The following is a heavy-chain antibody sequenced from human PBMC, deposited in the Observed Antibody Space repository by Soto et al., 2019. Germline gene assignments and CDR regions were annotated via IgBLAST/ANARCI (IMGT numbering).Heavy chain of an antibody. J-gene: IGHJ5*02. Sequence: GGSLRLSCAASGFTFSSYGMHWVRQAPGKGLEWVALIWYDGSNQYYADSVKGRFTISRDNSKNTLYLQMNSLRAEDTAVYYCATLDWSAHWGQGTLVTVTS. CDR1: GFTFSSYG. CDR2: IWYDGSNQ. V-gene: IGHV3-33*01. CDR3: ATLDWSAH.